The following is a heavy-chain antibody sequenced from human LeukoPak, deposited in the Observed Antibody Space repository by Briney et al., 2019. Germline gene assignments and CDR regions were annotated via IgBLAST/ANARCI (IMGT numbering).Heavy chain of an antibody. CDR1: GYSFTSYW. J-gene: IGHJ4*02. Sequence: GESLKISCKGSGYSFTSYWIGWVRQMPGKGLEWMGIIYPGDSDTRYSPSFQGQVTISADKSISTAYLQWSSLKASDTATYYCARNPYYDFWSGYSVAFDYWGQGTLVTVSS. D-gene: IGHD3-3*01. CDR2: IYPGDSDT. V-gene: IGHV5-51*01. CDR3: ARNPYYDFWSGYSVAFDY.